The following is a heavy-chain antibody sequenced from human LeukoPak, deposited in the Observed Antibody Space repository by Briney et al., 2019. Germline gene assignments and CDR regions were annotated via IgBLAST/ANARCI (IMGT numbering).Heavy chain of an antibody. CDR2: ISSSSNYI. J-gene: IGHJ4*02. CDR1: GFSFSSHS. CDR3: ARGYYYGSGSYFDY. V-gene: IGHV3-21*01. Sequence: GSLRLSCAASGFSFSSHSMNWVRQAPGKGLEGVSSISSSSNYIYYADSLKGRFTISRDNAKNSLYLQMNNLRAEDTAVYYCARGYYYGSGSYFDYWGQGTLVTVSS. D-gene: IGHD3-10*01.